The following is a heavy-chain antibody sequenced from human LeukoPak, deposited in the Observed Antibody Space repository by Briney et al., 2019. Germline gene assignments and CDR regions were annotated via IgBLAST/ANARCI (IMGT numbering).Heavy chain of an antibody. V-gene: IGHV4-4*02. D-gene: IGHD5-24*01. J-gene: IGHJ5*02. CDR1: GGSISSSNW. CDR2: INHSGST. Sequence: PSGTLSLTCAVSGGSISSSNWWSWIRQPPGKGLEWIGEINHSGSTNYNPSLKSRVTISVDTSKNQFSLKLSSVTAADTAVYYCARGRGRWLQFAPWGQGTLVTVSS. CDR3: ARGRGRWLQFAP.